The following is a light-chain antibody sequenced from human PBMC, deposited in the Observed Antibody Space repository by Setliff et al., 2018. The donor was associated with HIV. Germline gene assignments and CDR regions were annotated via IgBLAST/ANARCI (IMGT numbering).Light chain of an antibody. Sequence: QSALAQPASVSGSPGQSITISCAGISSDVGGYTYVSWYQQHPGKAPKLMIYDVSNRPSGVSIRFSGSKSGNTASLTISGLQAEDEADYYCSSYTSTPLYGFGTGTKV. CDR3: SSYTSTPLYG. CDR2: DVS. V-gene: IGLV2-14*03. CDR1: SSDVGGYTY. J-gene: IGLJ1*01.